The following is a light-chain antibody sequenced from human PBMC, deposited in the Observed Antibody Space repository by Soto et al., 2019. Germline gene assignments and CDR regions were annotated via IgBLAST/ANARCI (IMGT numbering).Light chain of an antibody. V-gene: IGLV2-11*01. CDR2: DVT. J-gene: IGLJ1*01. CDR3: CSYAGSYTDV. Sequence: QSALTQPRSVSGSPGQSVTISCTGTGSDVGGYNYVSWYQQYPDKAPKVMIYDVTKRPAGVPDRFSGSKSGNTASLTISGLQADDEADYYCCSYAGSYTDVFGTGTKLTVL. CDR1: GSDVGGYNY.